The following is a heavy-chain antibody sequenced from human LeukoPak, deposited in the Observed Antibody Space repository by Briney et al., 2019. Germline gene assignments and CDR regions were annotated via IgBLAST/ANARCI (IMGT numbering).Heavy chain of an antibody. J-gene: IGHJ3*02. D-gene: IGHD1-7*01. CDR2: ITSSGSYI. CDR1: GFTFSSYS. CDR3: ASGRNMGITGTTGAFDI. V-gene: IGHV3-21*01. Sequence: GGSLRLSCAASGFTFSSYSMNWVRQAPGKGLEWVSSITSSGSYIYYADSVKGRFTISRDNAKNSLYLQMNSLRDEDTAVYYCASGRNMGITGTTGAFDIWGQGTMVTVSP.